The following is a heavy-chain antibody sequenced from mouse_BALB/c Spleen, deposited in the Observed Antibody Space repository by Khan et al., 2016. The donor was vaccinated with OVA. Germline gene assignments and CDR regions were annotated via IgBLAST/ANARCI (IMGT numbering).Heavy chain of an antibody. V-gene: IGHV5-6-5*01. Sequence: EVQLVESGGDLVKPGGSLKLSCAASGFTFSNSAMSWVRQTPEKRLEWVASISSGGTTYFPDSVKGRFTISRDNGRNILYLQMSSLRSEDTAMYYCARDDWFTYWGQGTLVTVSA. CDR1: GFTFSNSA. CDR2: ISSGGTT. CDR3: ARDDWFTY. J-gene: IGHJ3*01.